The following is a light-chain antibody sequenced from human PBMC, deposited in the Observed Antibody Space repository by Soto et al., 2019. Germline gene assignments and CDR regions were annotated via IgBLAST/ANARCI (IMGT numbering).Light chain of an antibody. CDR2: DAS. V-gene: IGKV3-11*01. CDR1: QSVSSY. Sequence: EIVLTQSPATLSLSPGERATLSCRASQSVSSYLAWYQQKPGQAPRLLIYDASNRATGIPARFSGSGSGTDLTLTISSRGPEDFAVYYCQHRSNWPPFTFGQGTNLEIK. J-gene: IGKJ2*01. CDR3: QHRSNWPPFT.